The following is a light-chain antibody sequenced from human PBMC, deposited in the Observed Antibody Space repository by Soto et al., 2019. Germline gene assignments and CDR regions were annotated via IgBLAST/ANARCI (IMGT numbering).Light chain of an antibody. CDR3: QQFNNYWT. V-gene: IGKV1-5*03. CDR1: QSISNY. J-gene: IGKJ1*01. Sequence: DIQMTQSPSTLSASVGDRVTITCRASQSISNYLAWSQQKPGKAPKLLIYKASSLESGVPSRFSGSGSGTEFTLTISSLQPDDFATYYCQQFNNYWTFGQGTKVEIK. CDR2: KAS.